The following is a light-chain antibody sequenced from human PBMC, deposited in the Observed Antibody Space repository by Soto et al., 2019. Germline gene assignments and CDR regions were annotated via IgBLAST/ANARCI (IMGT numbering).Light chain of an antibody. CDR1: QSISNY. V-gene: IGKV1-39*01. CDR2: AAS. J-gene: IGKJ3*01. Sequence: DIQMTQSPSSLSASVGDRVTITCRASQSISNYLTWYQQKPGKAPKLLIYAASSLQCGVPSRFSGSESGTDFTLTISSLRPEDVANYYCHQRYSVPRSFGPGTKVDIK. CDR3: HQRYSVPRS.